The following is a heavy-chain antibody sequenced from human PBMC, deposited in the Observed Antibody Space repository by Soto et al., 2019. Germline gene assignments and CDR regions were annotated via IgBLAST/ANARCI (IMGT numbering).Heavy chain of an antibody. CDR2: ISSSGSTI. D-gene: IGHD5-12*01. Sequence: GGTLILSCAASGFTFRYYYMSWIRQAPGKGLEWVSYISSSGSTIYYADAVKGRFTISRDNAKNSLYLQMNSLRAEDTAVYYYARMAPPIDYWGQGTLVTVSS. V-gene: IGHV3-11*01. CDR1: GFTFRYYY. J-gene: IGHJ4*02. CDR3: ARMAPPIDY.